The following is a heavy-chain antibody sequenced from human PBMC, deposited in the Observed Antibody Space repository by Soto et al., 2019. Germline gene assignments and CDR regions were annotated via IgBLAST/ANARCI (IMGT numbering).Heavy chain of an antibody. CDR2: IIPIFGTA. J-gene: IGHJ6*02. Sequence: SVKVYCKASGGTFSSYAISWVRQAPGQGLEWMGGIIPIFGTANYAQKFQGRVTITADKSTSTAYMELSSLRSEDTAVYYCAREKAGIAAAGKTHRRYYYGMDVWGQGTTVTVSS. D-gene: IGHD6-13*01. CDR1: GGTFSSYA. V-gene: IGHV1-69*06. CDR3: AREKAGIAAAGKTHRRYYYGMDV.